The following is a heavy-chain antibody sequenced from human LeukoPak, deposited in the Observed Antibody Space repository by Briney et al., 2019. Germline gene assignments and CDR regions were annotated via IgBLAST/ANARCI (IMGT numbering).Heavy chain of an antibody. V-gene: IGHV4-59*01. CDR3: ARVGYYYDSSGPNWFDP. D-gene: IGHD3-22*01. CDR1: GGSISSYY. J-gene: IGHJ5*02. Sequence: SETLSLTCTVSGGSISSYYWSWIRQPPGPCPEWIGSIYYSGSTNYNPSLKSRVTISVDTSKNQFSLKLSSVTAADTAVYYCARVGYYYDSSGPNWFDPWGQGTLVTVSS. CDR2: IYYSGST.